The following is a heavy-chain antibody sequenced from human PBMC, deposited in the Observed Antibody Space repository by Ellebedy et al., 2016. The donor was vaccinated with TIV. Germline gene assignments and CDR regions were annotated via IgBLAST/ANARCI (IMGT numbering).Heavy chain of an antibody. V-gene: IGHV4-59*01. CDR1: GGSISSYY. J-gene: IGHJ3*02. CDR3: ARHILATITSAFDI. D-gene: IGHD5-12*01. CDR2: IYYSGST. Sequence: SETLSLTCTVSGGSISSYYWSWIRQPPGKGLEWIGYIYYSGSTNYNPSLKSRVTISVDTSKNQFSLKLSSVTAADTAVYYCARHILATITSAFDIWGQGTMVTVSS.